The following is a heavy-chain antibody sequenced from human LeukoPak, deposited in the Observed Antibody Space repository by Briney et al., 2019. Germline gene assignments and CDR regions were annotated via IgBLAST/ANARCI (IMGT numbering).Heavy chain of an antibody. D-gene: IGHD4-17*01. CDR2: ISSRSSPI. CDR3: ARDPSGDYAAWLDY. CDR1: GFTFSTYS. J-gene: IGHJ4*02. V-gene: IGHV3-48*01. Sequence: PGGSLRLSCEASGFTFSTYSMNWVRQAPGKGLDWISYISSRSSPISYADSVKGRFTISRDNDKNSLYLQMNSLRPDDGAVYYCARDPSGDYAAWLDYWGQGTLVTVSS.